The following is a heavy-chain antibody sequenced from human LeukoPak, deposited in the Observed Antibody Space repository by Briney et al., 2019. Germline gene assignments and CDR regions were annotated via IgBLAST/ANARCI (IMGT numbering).Heavy chain of an antibody. V-gene: IGHV4-39*01. CDR2: IYYSGST. Sequence: PSETLSLTCTVSGGSISSSYYYWGWIRQPPGKGLEWIGSIYYSGSTYYNPSLKSRVTISVDTSKNQFSLKLRSVTAADTAVYYCARYCSSTSCHLTGNWFDPWGQGTLVTVSS. CDR1: GGSISSSYYY. J-gene: IGHJ5*02. D-gene: IGHD2-2*01. CDR3: ARYCSSTSCHLTGNWFDP.